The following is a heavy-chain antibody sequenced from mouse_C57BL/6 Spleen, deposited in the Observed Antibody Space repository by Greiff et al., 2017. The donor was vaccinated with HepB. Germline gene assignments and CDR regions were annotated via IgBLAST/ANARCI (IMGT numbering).Heavy chain of an antibody. V-gene: IGHV14-4*01. Sequence: EVHLVESGAELVRPGASVKLSCTASGFNIKDDYMHWVKQRPEQGLEWIGWIDPENGDTEYASKFQGKATITADTSSNTAYLQLSSLTSEDTAVYYCTPIYYGNPWFAYWGQGTLVTVSA. CDR1: GFNIKDDY. CDR2: IDPENGDT. D-gene: IGHD2-1*01. CDR3: TPIYYGNPWFAY. J-gene: IGHJ3*01.